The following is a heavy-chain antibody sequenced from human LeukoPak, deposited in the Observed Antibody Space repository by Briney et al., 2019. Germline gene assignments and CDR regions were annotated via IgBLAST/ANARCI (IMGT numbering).Heavy chain of an antibody. J-gene: IGHJ4*02. CDR1: GGSISSYY. D-gene: IGHD5-18*01. CDR2: IYYSGST. Sequence: SETLSLTCTVSGGSISSYYWSWIRQPPGKGLEWIGYIYYSGSTNYNPPLKSRVTISVDTSKNQFSLKLSSVTAADTAVYYCARHSYGSQFDYWGQGTLVTVSS. CDR3: ARHSYGSQFDY. V-gene: IGHV4-59*08.